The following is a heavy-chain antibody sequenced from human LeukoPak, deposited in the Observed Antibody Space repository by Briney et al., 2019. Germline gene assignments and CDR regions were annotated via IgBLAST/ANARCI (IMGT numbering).Heavy chain of an antibody. CDR1: GFTFSSYA. V-gene: IGHV3-30-3*01. CDR3: AKGETIVGAPGAFDI. D-gene: IGHD1-26*01. CDR2: ISYDGSNK. J-gene: IGHJ3*02. Sequence: GGSLRLSCAASGFTFSSYAMHWVRQAPGKGLEWVAVISYDGSNKYYADSVKGRFTISRDNAKNSLYLQMNSLRAEDMALYYCAKGETIVGAPGAFDIWGQGTMVTVSS.